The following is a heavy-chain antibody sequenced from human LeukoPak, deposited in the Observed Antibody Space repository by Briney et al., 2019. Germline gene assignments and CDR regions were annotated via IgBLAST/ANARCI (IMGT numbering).Heavy chain of an antibody. Sequence: GGSLRLSCAASGFTFSSYSMNWVRQAPGKGLEWVSSISSSSSYIYYADSVKGRFTISRDNAKNSLYLQMNSLRAEDTAVYYCARARGRMTTVTTNYYYYYMDVWGKGTTVTVSS. V-gene: IGHV3-21*04. D-gene: IGHD4-17*01. CDR3: ARARGRMTTVTTNYYYYYMDV. J-gene: IGHJ6*03. CDR1: GFTFSSYS. CDR2: ISSSSSYI.